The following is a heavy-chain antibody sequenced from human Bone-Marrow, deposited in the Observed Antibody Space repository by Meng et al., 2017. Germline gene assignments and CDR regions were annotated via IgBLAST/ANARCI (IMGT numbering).Heavy chain of an antibody. CDR3: ARGPGYYYYGMDV. J-gene: IGHJ6*02. CDR1: GFTFTSYS. V-gene: IGHV3-30*04. Sequence: GESLKISCAASGFTFTSYSMHWVRQAPGKGLDWVAVISYDGSQTHYGDSVKGRFTISRDNSKNTLFLQMNSLRDEDTALYYCARGPGYYYYGMDVWGQGTTVSVSS. CDR2: ISYDGSQT.